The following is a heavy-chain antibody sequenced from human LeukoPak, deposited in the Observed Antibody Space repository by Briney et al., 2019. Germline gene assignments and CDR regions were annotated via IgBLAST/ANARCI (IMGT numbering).Heavy chain of an antibody. CDR3: ASPDTLTGYAAFHY. D-gene: IGHD3-9*01. CDR1: GFPFSTYN. V-gene: IGHV3-48*04. CDR2: IQSSSYTI. J-gene: IGHJ4*02. Sequence: HPGGSLRLSCAASGFPFSTYNMHWVRQAPGKGPEWISYIQSSSYTIWYADSVKGRFTVSRDNAKNSLFPQMNNLGAGDTAVYYCASPDTLTGYAAFHYWGQGTPVTVSS.